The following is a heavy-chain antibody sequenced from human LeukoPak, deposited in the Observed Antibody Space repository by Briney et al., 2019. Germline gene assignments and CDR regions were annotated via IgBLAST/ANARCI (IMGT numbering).Heavy chain of an antibody. J-gene: IGHJ4*02. CDR3: ARAYCSSTSCYNLSDY. CDR2: IYYSGST. V-gene: IGHV4-61*01. Sequence: KPSETLSLTCSVSGGSVTSNSYYWTWIRQPPGKGLECIGYIYYSGSTDYNPSLKSRVTISVDTSKNQFSLKLSSVTAADTAVYYCARAYCSSTSCYNLSDYWGQGTLVTVSS. D-gene: IGHD2-2*02. CDR1: GGSVTSNSYY.